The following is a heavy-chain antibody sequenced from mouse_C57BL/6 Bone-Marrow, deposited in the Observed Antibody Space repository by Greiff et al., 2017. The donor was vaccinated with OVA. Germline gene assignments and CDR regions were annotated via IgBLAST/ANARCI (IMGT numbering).Heavy chain of an antibody. J-gene: IGHJ1*03. CDR1: GYTFTNYW. CDR3: ARSRRAGYFDV. D-gene: IGHD3-3*01. Sequence: QVQLQQSGAELVRPGTSVKMSCKASGYTFTNYWIGWAKQRPGHGLEWIGDIYPGGGYTNYNEKFKGKATLTADKSSSTAYMQFSSLTSEDSASYYCARSRRAGYFDVWGTGTTVTVSS. V-gene: IGHV1-63*01. CDR2: IYPGGGYT.